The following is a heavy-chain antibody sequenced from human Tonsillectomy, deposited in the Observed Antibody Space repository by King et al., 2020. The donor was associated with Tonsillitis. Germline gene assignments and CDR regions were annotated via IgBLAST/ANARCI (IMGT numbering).Heavy chain of an antibody. D-gene: IGHD5-24*01. V-gene: IGHV3-23*04. CDR2: ISGSGAGT. CDR1: GFTFSSYA. Sequence: EVQLVESGGGLVQPGGSLRLSCAASGFTFSSYAMSWVRQAPGKGLEWVSAISGSGAGTYYADSVKGRFTISRDNSKNTLYLRMNSLRAEDTAVYYCAKDPVATIPYRYYYYGMDVWGQGTTVTVSS. CDR3: AKDPVATIPYRYYYYGMDV. J-gene: IGHJ6*02.